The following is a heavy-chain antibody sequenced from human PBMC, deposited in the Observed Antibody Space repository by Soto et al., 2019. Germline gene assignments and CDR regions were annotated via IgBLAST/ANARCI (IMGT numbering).Heavy chain of an antibody. J-gene: IGHJ6*02. CDR3: TTGLYAQKYYYYGMDV. V-gene: IGHV3-15*07. CDR1: GFTFSNAW. CDR2: IKSKTDGGTT. Sequence: GGSLRLSCAASGFTFSNAWMNWVRQAPGKGLEWVGRIKSKTDGGTTDYAAPVKGRFTISRDDSKNTLYLQMNSLKTEDTAVYYCTTGLYAQKYYYYGMDVWGQGTTVTVSS. D-gene: IGHD4-17*01.